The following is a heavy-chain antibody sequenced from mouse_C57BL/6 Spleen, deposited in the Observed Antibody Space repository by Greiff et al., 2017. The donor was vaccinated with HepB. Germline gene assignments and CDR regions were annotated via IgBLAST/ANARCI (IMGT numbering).Heavy chain of an antibody. CDR3: ARGTSSGVGAWFAY. J-gene: IGHJ3*01. CDR1: GYTFTSYW. Sequence: QVQLQQPGAELVKPGASVKLSCKASGYTFTSYWMQWVKQRPGQGLEWIGEIDPSDSYTNYNQKFKGKATLTVDTSSSTAYMQLSSLTSEDSAVYYCARGTSSGVGAWFAYWGQGTLVTVSA. V-gene: IGHV1-50*01. CDR2: IDPSDSYT. D-gene: IGHD3-2*02.